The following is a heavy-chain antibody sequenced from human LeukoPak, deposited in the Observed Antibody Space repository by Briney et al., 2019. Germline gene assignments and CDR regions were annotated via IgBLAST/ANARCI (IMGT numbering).Heavy chain of an antibody. J-gene: IGHJ4*02. D-gene: IGHD6-19*01. CDR3: ARDPPVAGTS. V-gene: IGHV4-61*01. CDR2: IYASGNT. Sequence: SETLSLTCIVSGGSVSSASYYWTWIRQPPGKGLEWIGYIYASGNTNYNPSLKSRVTISVDTSKNQFSLKLSSVTAADTAVYYCARDPPVAGTSWGQGTLVTVSS. CDR1: GGSVSSASYY.